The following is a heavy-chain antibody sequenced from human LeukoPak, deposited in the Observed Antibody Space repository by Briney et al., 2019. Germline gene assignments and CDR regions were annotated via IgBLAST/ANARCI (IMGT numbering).Heavy chain of an antibody. CDR1: GYTFTSYD. D-gene: IGHD3/OR15-3a*01. J-gene: IGHJ6*03. CDR3: ARALSWTTDSYYYMDV. Sequence: ASVKVSCMASGYTFTSYDINWVRQAPGQGLEWMGWMNPNSGNTGYAQKFQGRVTMTKNTSITTAYMELSSLRSEDTAVYYCARALSWTTDSYYYMDVWGKGTTVTVSS. CDR2: MNPNSGNT. V-gene: IGHV1-8*01.